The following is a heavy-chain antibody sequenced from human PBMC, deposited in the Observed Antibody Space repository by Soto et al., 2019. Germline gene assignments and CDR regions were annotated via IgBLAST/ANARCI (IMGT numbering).Heavy chain of an antibody. CDR1: AYTFTSYG. CDR3: ANKRGAMAVMDV. D-gene: IGHD2-2*01. Sequence: ASVKVSCKASAYTFTSYGISWMRQAPGRGLEWMGWISASKGTTNYAQKFQGRVTMTADTSTSTAYMELRSLRSDDTAVYYCANKRGAMAVMDVWGQGTTVTVSS. V-gene: IGHV1-18*04. J-gene: IGHJ6*02. CDR2: ISASKGTT.